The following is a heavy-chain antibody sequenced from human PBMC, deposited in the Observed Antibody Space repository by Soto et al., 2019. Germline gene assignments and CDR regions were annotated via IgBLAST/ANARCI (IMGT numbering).Heavy chain of an antibody. J-gene: IGHJ6*02. CDR2: IYHSGST. CDR3: ARVGPDYDSWSGYYGYYYGMDV. D-gene: IGHD3-3*01. Sequence: SETLSLSCTGSGGSISGSSWWSWVRRPPGKGLEWIGEIYHSGSTNYNPSLKSRVTISVDKSKNQFSLKMSSVTAADTAAYYCARVGPDYDSWSGYYGYYYGMDVWGQGTTVTVSS. V-gene: IGHV4-4*02. CDR1: GGSISGSSW.